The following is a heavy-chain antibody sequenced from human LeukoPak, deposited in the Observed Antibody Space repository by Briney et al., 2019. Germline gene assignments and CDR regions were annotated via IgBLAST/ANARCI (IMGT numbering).Heavy chain of an antibody. D-gene: IGHD2-8*01. V-gene: IGHV4-59*02. J-gene: IGHJ4*02. CDR2: IYYSGST. CDR3: ARGFGVNY. CDR1: GGSVSSYY. Sequence: SETLSLTCTVSGGSVSSYYWSWIRQPPGKGLEWIGYIYYSGSTNYNPSLKSRVTISVDTSKNQFSLKLSSVTAADTAVYYCARGFGVNYWGQGTLATVSS.